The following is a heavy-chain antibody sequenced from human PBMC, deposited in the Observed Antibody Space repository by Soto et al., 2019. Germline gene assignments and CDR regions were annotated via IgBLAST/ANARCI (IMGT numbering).Heavy chain of an antibody. CDR3: ASTLIAFDHCFDP. Sequence: QLQLQESGPGLLKPSEALSLTCTVSGRSISRSSSYWGWVRQHPVQGLEWIGSIYSSGRTDYNPYLKSRVTTSVHTCKNPISLKLSAVTAADAAVEYCASTLIAFDHCFDPWAQGTPVTLSS. V-gene: IGHV4-39*01. CDR2: IYSSGRT. CDR1: GRSISRSSSY. D-gene: IGHD3-3*02. J-gene: IGHJ5*02.